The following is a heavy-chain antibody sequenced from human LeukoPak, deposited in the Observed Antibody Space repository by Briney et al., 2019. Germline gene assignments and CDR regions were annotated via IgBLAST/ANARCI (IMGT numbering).Heavy chain of an antibody. Sequence: SETLSLTCTVSGCSISSDDYYWSWIRQPPGKGLEWIGYIYYSGSTYYNPSLKSRVTISVDTSKNQFSLKLSSVTAADTAVYYCARDGITGTSTFDYWGQGTLVTLSS. V-gene: IGHV4-30-4*02. CDR3: ARDGITGTSTFDY. J-gene: IGHJ4*02. CDR1: GCSISSDDYY. D-gene: IGHD1-20*01. CDR2: IYYSGST.